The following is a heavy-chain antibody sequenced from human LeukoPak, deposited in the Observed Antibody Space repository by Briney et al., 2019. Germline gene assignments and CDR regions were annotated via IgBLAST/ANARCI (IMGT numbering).Heavy chain of an antibody. CDR1: GFTFDDYA. CDR2: ISWNSNSI. CDR3: ARDGRPLDY. J-gene: IGHJ4*02. V-gene: IGHV3-9*01. Sequence: GRSLRLSCAASGFTFDDYAMHWVRQTPGKGLEWVSGISWNSNSIGYADSVKGRFTISRDNAKNSLYLQMNSLRVEDTAVYYCARDGRPLDYWGQGTLVTVSS.